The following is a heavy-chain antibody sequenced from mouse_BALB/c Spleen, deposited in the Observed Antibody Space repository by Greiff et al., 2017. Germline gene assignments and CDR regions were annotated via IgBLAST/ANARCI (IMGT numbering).Heavy chain of an antibody. CDR2: INPSNGRT. J-gene: IGHJ4*01. Sequence: QVQLQQPGAELVKPGASVKLSCKASGYTFTSYWMHWVKQRPGQGLAWIGEINPSNGRTNYNEKFKSKATLTVDKSSSTAYMQLSSLTSEDSAVYYCAREGGSYAMDYWGQGTSVTVSS. CDR3: AREGGSYAMDY. V-gene: IGHV1S81*02. CDR1: GYTFTSYW.